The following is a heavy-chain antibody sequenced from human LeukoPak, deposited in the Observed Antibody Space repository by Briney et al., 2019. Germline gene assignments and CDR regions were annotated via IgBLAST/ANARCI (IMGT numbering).Heavy chain of an antibody. V-gene: IGHV3-48*03. Sequence: PGGSLRLSCAASGFTFSSYEMNWVRQAPGKGLEWVSYISSSGSTIYYADSVKGRFTISRDNAKNSLYLQMSSLRAEDTAVYYCAVATIKDYFDYWGQGTLVTVSS. J-gene: IGHJ4*02. CDR2: ISSSGSTI. D-gene: IGHD5-24*01. CDR3: AVATIKDYFDY. CDR1: GFTFSSYE.